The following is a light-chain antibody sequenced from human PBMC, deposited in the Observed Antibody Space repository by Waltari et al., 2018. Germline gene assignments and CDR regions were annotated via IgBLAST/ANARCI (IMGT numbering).Light chain of an antibody. CDR1: SNDVGRYNY. Sequence: QSALTQPASVSGSPGQSITIPCTGTSNDVGRYNYVSWYQQSPGKAPKLIVYEVTHRPSWVSYRFSGSKSGNTASLTISGLQAEDEADYYCNSYTNAYTYVFGTGTKVTVL. CDR2: EVT. J-gene: IGLJ1*01. V-gene: IGLV2-14*01. CDR3: NSYTNAYTYV.